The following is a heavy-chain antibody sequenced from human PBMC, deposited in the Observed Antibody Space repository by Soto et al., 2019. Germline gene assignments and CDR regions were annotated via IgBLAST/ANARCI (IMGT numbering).Heavy chain of an antibody. D-gene: IGHD3-16*01. J-gene: IGHJ6*02. V-gene: IGHV1-69*12. Sequence: QVQLVQSGAEVKKPGSSVKVSCKASGGTFSSYAISWVRQAPGQGLEWMGGIIPIFGTADYAQKLQGRVAIXAXAXXGTAYMELSSLRSEDTAVYYCASAWGPSYYYGMDVWGQGTTVTVSS. CDR3: ASAWGPSYYYGMDV. CDR1: GGTFSSYA. CDR2: IIPIFGTA.